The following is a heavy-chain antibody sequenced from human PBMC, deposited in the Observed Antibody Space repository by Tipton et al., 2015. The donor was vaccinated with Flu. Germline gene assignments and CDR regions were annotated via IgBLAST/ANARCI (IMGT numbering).Heavy chain of an antibody. Sequence: TLSLTCAVYGGSFSGYYWSWIRQPPGKGLEWIGEINHSGSTNYNPSLKSRVTISVDTSKNQFSLKLSSVTAADTAVYYCARGSSSLDAFDIWGQGTMVTVSS. J-gene: IGHJ3*02. D-gene: IGHD6-13*01. CDR1: GGSFSGYY. V-gene: IGHV4-34*01. CDR2: INHSGST. CDR3: ARGSSSLDAFDI.